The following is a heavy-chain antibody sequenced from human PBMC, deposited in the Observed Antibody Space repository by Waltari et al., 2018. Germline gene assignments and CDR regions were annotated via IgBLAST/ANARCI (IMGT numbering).Heavy chain of an antibody. CDR3: ARVTTVRLFDY. Sequence: VQLQESGPELVRPSDTLSLTCAVSDSSITTDYYWGWIRQSPGKGLEWIGSSYHTGSAYYNPSLRSRVAISVDTSKNQFSLTLNSVTAADTAVYYCARVTTVRLFDYWGQGILVTVSS. J-gene: IGHJ4*02. CDR2: SYHTGSA. CDR1: DSSITTDYY. V-gene: IGHV4-38-2*01. D-gene: IGHD4-4*01.